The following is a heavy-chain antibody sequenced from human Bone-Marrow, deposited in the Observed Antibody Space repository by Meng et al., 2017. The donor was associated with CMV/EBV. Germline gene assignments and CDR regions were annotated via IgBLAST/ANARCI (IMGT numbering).Heavy chain of an antibody. CDR1: GFTFSSYA. CDR3: ARQESSPSPKGMDV. CDR2: ISSNGGST. Sequence: GGSLRLSCAAFGFTFSSYAMHWVRQAPGKGLEYVSAISSNGGSTYYADSVKGRFTISRDNSKNTLYLQMSSLRTEDTAVFYCARQESSPSPKGMDVWGQGTTVTGSS. J-gene: IGHJ6*02. V-gene: IGHV3-64*02. D-gene: IGHD2-2*01.